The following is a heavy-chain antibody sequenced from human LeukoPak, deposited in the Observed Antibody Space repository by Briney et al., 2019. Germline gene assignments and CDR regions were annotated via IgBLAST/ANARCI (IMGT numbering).Heavy chain of an antibody. CDR3: ARERLLSLYFDY. V-gene: IGHV3-30*04. D-gene: IGHD6-25*01. CDR1: GFTFSSYA. Sequence: GRSLRLSCAASGFTFSSYAMHWVRQAPGKGLEWVAVISYDGSNKYYADSVKGRFTISRDNSKNTLYLQMNSLRAEDTAVYYCARERLLSLYFDYWGQGTLVTVSS. CDR2: ISYDGSNK. J-gene: IGHJ4*02.